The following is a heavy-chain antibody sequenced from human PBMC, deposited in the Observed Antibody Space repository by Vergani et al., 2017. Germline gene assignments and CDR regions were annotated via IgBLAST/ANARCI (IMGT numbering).Heavy chain of an antibody. CDR3: ARVGIPYSSSYFDY. CDR1: GGSISSGSYY. Sequence: QVQLQESGPGLVKPSQTLSLTCTVSGGSISSGSYYWSWIRQPAGKGLEWIGEINHSGSTNYNPSLKSRVTISVDTSKNQFSLKLSSVTAADTAVYYCARVGIPYSSSYFDYWGQGTLVTVSS. CDR2: INHSGST. D-gene: IGHD6-6*01. J-gene: IGHJ4*02. V-gene: IGHV4-61*02.